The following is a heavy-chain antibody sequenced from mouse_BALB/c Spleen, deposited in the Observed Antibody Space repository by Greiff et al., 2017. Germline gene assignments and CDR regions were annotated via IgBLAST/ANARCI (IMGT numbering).Heavy chain of an antibody. CDR3: AREYGNYYFDY. Sequence: VQLQQSGPGLVKPSQSLSLTCSVTGYSITSGYYWNWIRQFPGNKLEWMGYISYDGSNNYNPSLKNRISITRDTSKNQFFLKLNSVTTEDTATYYCAREYGNYYFDYWGQGTTLTVSS. CDR2: ISYDGSN. D-gene: IGHD2-10*02. J-gene: IGHJ2*01. CDR1: GYSITSGYY. V-gene: IGHV3-6*02.